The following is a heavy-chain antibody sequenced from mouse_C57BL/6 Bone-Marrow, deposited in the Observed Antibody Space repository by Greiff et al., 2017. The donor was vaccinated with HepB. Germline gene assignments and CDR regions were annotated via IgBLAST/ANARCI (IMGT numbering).Heavy chain of an antibody. CDR3: ARRLYYGYDVRFAY. CDR2: INPSTGGT. V-gene: IGHV1-42*01. J-gene: IGHJ3*01. CDR1: GYSFTGYY. D-gene: IGHD2-2*01. Sequence: EVQLQQSGPELVKPGASVKISCKASGYSFTGYYMNWVKQSPEKSLEWIGEINPSTGGTTYNQKFKAKATLTVDKSSSTAYMQLKSLTSEDSAVYYCARRLYYGYDVRFAYWGQGTLVTVSA.